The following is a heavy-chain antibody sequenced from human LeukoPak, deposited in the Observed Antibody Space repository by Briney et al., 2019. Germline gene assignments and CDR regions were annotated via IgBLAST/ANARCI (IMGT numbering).Heavy chain of an antibody. V-gene: IGHV3-23*01. J-gene: IGHJ4*02. Sequence: GGSLRLSCAASGFTFSSYVMNWVRQAPGKGLEWVSAISGSGGSTYYADSVKGRFTISRDNSKNTLYLQMNSLRVEDTALYYCAKRVDYGGNYYFDYWGQGTLVTVSS. CDR1: GFTFSSYV. CDR2: ISGSGGST. CDR3: AKRVDYGGNYYFDY. D-gene: IGHD4-23*01.